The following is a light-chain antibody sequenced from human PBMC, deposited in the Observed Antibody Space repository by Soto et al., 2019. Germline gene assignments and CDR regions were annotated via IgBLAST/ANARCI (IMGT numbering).Light chain of an antibody. CDR1: NIRIKS. CDR3: QVWSAHVL. J-gene: IGLJ2*01. V-gene: IGLV3-21*02. Sequence: SYELTQPPSVSVAPGQTASITCGGNNIRIKSVHWYQQKPGQAPVLVVYDDRARPSGIPERFSGSNSGNTATLTISRVEAGDEADYHCQVWSAHVLFGGGTKLTVL. CDR2: DDR.